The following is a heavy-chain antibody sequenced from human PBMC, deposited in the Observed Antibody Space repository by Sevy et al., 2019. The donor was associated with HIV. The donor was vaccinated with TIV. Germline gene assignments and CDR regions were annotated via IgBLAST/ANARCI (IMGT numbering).Heavy chain of an antibody. D-gene: IGHD2-2*01. CDR3: ATEEYTSSWITGWFDA. Sequence: GGSLRLSCSVSGITVSSTYMSWVRQAPGKGLEWVSVIFSGGGTSYADSGKGRFSISRDNSENRVYLQMKCLRVEDTATYYCATEEYTSSWITGWFDAWGQGTLVTVSS. CDR2: IFSGGGT. V-gene: IGHV3-53*01. J-gene: IGHJ5*02. CDR1: GITVSSTY.